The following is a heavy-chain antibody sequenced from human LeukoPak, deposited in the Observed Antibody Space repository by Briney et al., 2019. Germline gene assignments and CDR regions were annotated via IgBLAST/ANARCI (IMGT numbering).Heavy chain of an antibody. V-gene: IGHV3-30*03. CDR1: GFNLRNFC. J-gene: IGHJ4*02. Sequence: GGFLKTSRVGPGFNLRNFCLPWGRQGPSQGLEGGAGIIKDGSMKFHADSVKGRFTMSRDNSKNTLYLQMNSLRDEDTAVYYCARRGVVAATGIRGFYIDYWGQGSLVTVSS. CDR2: IIKDGSMK. CDR3: ARRGVVAATGIRGFYIDY. D-gene: IGHD6-13*01.